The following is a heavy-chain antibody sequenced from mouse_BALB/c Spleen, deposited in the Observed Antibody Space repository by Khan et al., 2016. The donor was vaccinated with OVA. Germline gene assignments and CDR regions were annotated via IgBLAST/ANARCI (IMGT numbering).Heavy chain of an antibody. D-gene: IGHD1-1*01. Sequence: QVQLQQPGAELARPGASVEMSCKAPGYTFTNYSMHWIKQRPGQGLEWIGNINPSNGYANHNQKFRDKATLTADKSSSTAYMQLSSLTSEDSAGYYCARECHSHGSRGALDYWGQGTSVTVSS. CDR2: INPSNGYA. CDR3: ARECHSHGSRGALDY. CDR1: GYTFTNYS. V-gene: IGHV1-4*01. J-gene: IGHJ4*01.